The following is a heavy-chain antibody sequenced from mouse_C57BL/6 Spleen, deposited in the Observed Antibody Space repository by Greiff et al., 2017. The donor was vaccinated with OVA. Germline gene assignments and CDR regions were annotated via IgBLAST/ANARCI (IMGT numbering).Heavy chain of an antibody. D-gene: IGHD3-2*02. CDR3: ARGGSGYAMDY. CDR2: IDPSDSYT. J-gene: IGHJ4*01. V-gene: IGHV1-69*01. Sequence: VQLQQPGAELVMPGASVKLSCKASGYTFTSYWMHWVKQRPGQGLEWIGEIDPSDSYTNYNQKFKGKSTLTVDKSSSTAYMQLSSLTSEDSAVYYCARGGSGYAMDYWGQGTSVTVSS. CDR1: GYTFTSYW.